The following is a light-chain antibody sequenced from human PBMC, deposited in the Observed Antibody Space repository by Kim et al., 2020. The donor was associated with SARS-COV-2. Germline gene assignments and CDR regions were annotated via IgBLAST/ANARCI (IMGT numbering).Light chain of an antibody. CDR2: QAS. Sequence: DIQMTQSPSTLSAFVGNRVTITCRASQSVDSWLAWYQQKPGKAPKLLIYQASKLASGVPSKFSGSGSGTDFTLTISNLQPDDSAIEYCEQYETYWAFGPGTKADIK. CDR3: EQYETYWA. J-gene: IGKJ1*01. CDR1: QSVDSW. V-gene: IGKV1-5*03.